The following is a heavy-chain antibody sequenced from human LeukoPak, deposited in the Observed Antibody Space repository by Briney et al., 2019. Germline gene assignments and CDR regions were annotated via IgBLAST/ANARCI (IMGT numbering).Heavy chain of an antibody. CDR3: ARNSEFGELLFDY. CDR2: IYSGGST. J-gene: IGHJ4*02. CDR1: GFTVSSNY. D-gene: IGHD3-10*01. Sequence: GGSLRLSCAASGFTVSSNYMSWVRQAPGKGLEWVSVIYSGGSTYYADSVKGRFTISRDNSKNTLYLQMNSLRAEDTAVYYCARNSEFGELLFDYWGQGTLVTVSS. V-gene: IGHV3-53*01.